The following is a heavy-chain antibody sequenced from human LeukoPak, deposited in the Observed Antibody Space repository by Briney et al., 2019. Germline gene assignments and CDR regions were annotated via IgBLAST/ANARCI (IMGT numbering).Heavy chain of an antibody. CDR2: INPNSGDT. CDR1: GYTFTGYY. Sequence: GASVKVSCKASGYTFTGYYMHWVRQAPGQGLEWMGWINPNSGDTNYTQNFQGRVTMTRDTSLSTAYLELSRLRSDDTAVYYCARGGYGYGDGFYFDYWGQGTLVTVSS. J-gene: IGHJ4*02. V-gene: IGHV1-2*02. CDR3: ARGGYGYGDGFYFDY. D-gene: IGHD5-18*01.